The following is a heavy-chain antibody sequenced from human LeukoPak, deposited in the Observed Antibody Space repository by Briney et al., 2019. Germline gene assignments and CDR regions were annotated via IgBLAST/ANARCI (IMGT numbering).Heavy chain of an antibody. D-gene: IGHD6-13*01. CDR2: IYHSEST. V-gene: IGHV4-30-2*01. Sequence: TLSLTCAVSGGSVSSGGHTWSWIRQPPGKGLEWIGYIYHSESTYYNPSLKSRVTISVDRSKNQFSLKLSSVTAADTAVYYFAGGPTGAAVWGQGTLVTVSS. CDR3: AGGPTGAAV. CDR1: GGSVSSGGHT. J-gene: IGHJ4*02.